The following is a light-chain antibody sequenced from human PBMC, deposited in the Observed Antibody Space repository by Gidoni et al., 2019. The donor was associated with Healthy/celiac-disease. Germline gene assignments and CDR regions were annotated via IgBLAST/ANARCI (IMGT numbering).Light chain of an antibody. CDR3: QQYDSSPQT. V-gene: IGKV3-20*01. CDR2: GAS. CDR1: QSVSSSY. Sequence: EIVLPQPPGTLSLSPVERATLSCRASQSVSSSYFAWYQQKPGQAPRLLIYGASSRATGVPDRFSGSGSGTDFTLTISRLEPEDFAVYYCQQYDSSPQTFGGGTKVEIK. J-gene: IGKJ4*01.